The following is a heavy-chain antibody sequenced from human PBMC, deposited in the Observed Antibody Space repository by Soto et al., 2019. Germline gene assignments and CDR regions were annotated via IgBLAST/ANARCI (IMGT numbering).Heavy chain of an antibody. J-gene: IGHJ4*02. CDR2: ISQSGNT. D-gene: IGHD6-6*01. CDR3: ARAPKVSGSSQARPDF. V-gene: IGHV4-34*01. Sequence: ETLSLTCSIYSGSLSGYYWSWIRQPPGKGLEWIGEISQSGNTNYSPSLKSRVSISIDTSKKQFSLNLASVSAADTAVYYCARAPKVSGSSQARPDFWGQGTLVTVSS. CDR1: SGSLSGYY.